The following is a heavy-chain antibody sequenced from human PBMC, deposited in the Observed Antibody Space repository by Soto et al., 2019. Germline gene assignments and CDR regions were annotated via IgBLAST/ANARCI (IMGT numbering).Heavy chain of an antibody. V-gene: IGHV3-72*01. CDR3: ARGYYYDSSGHSGDAFDI. CDR1: GFTFSDHY. D-gene: IGHD3-22*01. J-gene: IGHJ3*02. CDR2: TRNKANSYTT. Sequence: GGSLRLSCAASGFTFSDHYMDWVRQAPGKGLEWVGRTRNKANSYTTEYAASVKGRFTISRDDSKNSLYLQMNSLKTEDTAVYYCARGYYYDSSGHSGDAFDIWGQGTMVTVSS.